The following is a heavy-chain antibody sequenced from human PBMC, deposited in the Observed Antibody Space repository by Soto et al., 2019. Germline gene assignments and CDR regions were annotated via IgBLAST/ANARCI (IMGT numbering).Heavy chain of an antibody. Sequence: SGGGLVPPGGSLRLSCAASGLTFRNYAMTWVRQAPGKGPEWVSTVSGTGGETFYADSVKGRFTISRDNSKDTFYLVMNSLRVEDTAVYYCAKGGHQSCFDYWGQGTLVAVSS. J-gene: IGHJ4*02. CDR1: GLTFRNYA. V-gene: IGHV3-23*01. D-gene: IGHD2-2*01. CDR2: VSGTGGET. CDR3: AKGGHQSCFDY.